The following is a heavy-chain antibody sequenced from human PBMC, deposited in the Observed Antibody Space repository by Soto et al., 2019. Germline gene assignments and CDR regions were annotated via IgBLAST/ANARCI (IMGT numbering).Heavy chain of an antibody. CDR3: ARDWHHYGSGSCDY. Sequence: QVQLVESGGGVVQPGRSLRLSCAASGFTFSSYAMHWVRQAPGKGLEWVAVISYDGSNKYYADSVKGRFTISRDNSKNTLYLQMNSLRAEDTAVYYCARDWHHYGSGSCDYWGQGTLVTVSS. J-gene: IGHJ4*02. V-gene: IGHV3-30-3*01. CDR2: ISYDGSNK. D-gene: IGHD3-10*01. CDR1: GFTFSSYA.